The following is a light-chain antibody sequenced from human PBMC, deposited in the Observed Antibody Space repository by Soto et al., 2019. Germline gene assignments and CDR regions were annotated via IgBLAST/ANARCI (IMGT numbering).Light chain of an antibody. V-gene: IGKV1-12*01. Sequence: DIHMTQSPSTLSASVGYRFTITCGASQSISSWLAWYQQKPGQAPNLLIYTASSLQSGVPSRFRGSGSGTDFTLTINGLQPEDFATYYCQQAASFPITFGQGTRLEIK. CDR3: QQAASFPIT. J-gene: IGKJ5*01. CDR2: TAS. CDR1: QSISSW.